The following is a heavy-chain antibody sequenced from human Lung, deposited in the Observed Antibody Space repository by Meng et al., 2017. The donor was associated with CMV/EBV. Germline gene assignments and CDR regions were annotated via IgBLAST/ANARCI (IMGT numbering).Heavy chain of an antibody. CDR1: GGPITNGDSS. Sequence: CTGLGGPITNGDSSWGWVRQPPGKGLEGIGYVYYTGTTYYNPSLKSRLTISIDTSKNQFSLHLRSVTAADTAVYYCARDYTEGDYFDYWGQGALVTVSS. J-gene: IGHJ4*02. D-gene: IGHD3-16*01. CDR2: VYYTGTT. V-gene: IGHV4-30-4*01. CDR3: ARDYTEGDYFDY.